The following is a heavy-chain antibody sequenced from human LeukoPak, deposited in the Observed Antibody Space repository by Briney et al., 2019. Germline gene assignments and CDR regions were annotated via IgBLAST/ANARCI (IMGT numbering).Heavy chain of an antibody. J-gene: IGHJ6*03. Sequence: SETLSLTCTVSGVSISSYYWSWIRQPAGKGLEWIGRIYTSGSTNYNPSLKSRVTMSVDTSKNQFSLKLSSVTAADTAVYYCARDGVAVAGYYYYYYYMDVWGKGTTVTVSS. D-gene: IGHD6-19*01. CDR3: ARDGVAVAGYYYYYYYMDV. CDR1: GVSISSYY. V-gene: IGHV4-4*07. CDR2: IYTSGST.